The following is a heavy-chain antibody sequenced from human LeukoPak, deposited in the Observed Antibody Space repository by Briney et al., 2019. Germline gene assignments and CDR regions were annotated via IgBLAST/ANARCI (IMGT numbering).Heavy chain of an antibody. CDR1: GFTFSSYG. CDR2: IRYDGSNK. CDR3: AKSTRLEPHFGY. V-gene: IGHV3-30*02. Sequence: GGSLRLSCAASGFTFSSYGMHWVRQAPGKGLEWVAFIRYDGSNKYYADSVKGRFTISRDNSKNTLHLQMNSLRAEDTAVYYCAKSTRLEPHFGYWGQGTLVTVSS. J-gene: IGHJ4*02. D-gene: IGHD1-14*01.